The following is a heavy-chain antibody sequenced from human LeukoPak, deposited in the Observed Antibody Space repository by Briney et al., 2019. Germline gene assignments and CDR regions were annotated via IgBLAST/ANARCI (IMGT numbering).Heavy chain of an antibody. D-gene: IGHD3-22*01. CDR2: INPSGRST. Sequence: VRVSCKPSGYTFTSYYMHWVRQAPGHGLEWMGMINPSGRSTSYARKFQGRVTMTRDTSTSTVYMELSSLRSEDTAVYYCARDHYDSSGYSSDWGQGTLV. CDR3: ARDHYDSSGYSSD. J-gene: IGHJ4*02. V-gene: IGHV1-46*01. CDR1: GYTFTSYY.